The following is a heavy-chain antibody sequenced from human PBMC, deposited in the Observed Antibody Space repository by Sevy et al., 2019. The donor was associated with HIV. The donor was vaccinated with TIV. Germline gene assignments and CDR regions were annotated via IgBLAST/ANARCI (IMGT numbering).Heavy chain of an antibody. CDR1: KFPFRSNG. J-gene: IGHJ5*02. CDR3: AKDLRVVIPAAMQPADL. D-gene: IGHD2-2*01. Sequence: GGSLRLSCVASKFPFRSNGFHWVRQPPGKGLEWLSYIKFDESDRKYADSVKGRFTVSRDNSKNRLYLQMNSLRAEDTAVYYCAKDLRVVIPAAMQPADLWGQGTLVTVSS. CDR2: IKFDESDR. V-gene: IGHV3-30*02.